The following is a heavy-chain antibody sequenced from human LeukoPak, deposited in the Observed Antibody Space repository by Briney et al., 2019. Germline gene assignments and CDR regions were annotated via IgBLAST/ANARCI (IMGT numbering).Heavy chain of an antibody. CDR2: IYQSGST. J-gene: IGHJ3*02. D-gene: IGHD2-2*01. CDR3: ACPRKYCSSTSCRLDAFDI. V-gene: IGHV4-4*03. CDR1: GGSISSSNW. Sequence: PETLSLTCAVSGGSISSSNWWSWVRQPPGKGLEWIEEIYQSGSTNYNPSLKSRVTISVDKSKNQFSLKLSSVTAADTAVYYCACPRKYCSSTSCRLDAFDIWGQGTMVTVSS.